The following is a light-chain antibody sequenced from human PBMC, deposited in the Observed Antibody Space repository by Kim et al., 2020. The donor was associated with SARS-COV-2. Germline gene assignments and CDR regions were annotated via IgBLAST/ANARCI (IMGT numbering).Light chain of an antibody. V-gene: IGKV4-1*01. CDR1: QSVLYSSNNNNY. CDR3: QQYYSTPPA. Sequence: DIVMTQSPDSLAVSLGERATINCKSSQSVLYSSNNNNYLAWYQQKPGQPPKLLIYWASTRESVVPDRFSGSGSGTDFTLTISSLQAEDVAVYFCQQYYSTPPAFGGGTKVDIK. J-gene: IGKJ4*01. CDR2: WAS.